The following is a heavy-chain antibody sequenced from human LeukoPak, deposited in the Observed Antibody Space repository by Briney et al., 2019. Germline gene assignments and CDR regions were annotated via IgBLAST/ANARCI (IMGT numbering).Heavy chain of an antibody. J-gene: IGHJ4*02. Sequence: SETLSLTCAVYNGSFSGYYWSWIRQPPGKGLEWIGYIYYTGSTDYNPSLKSRVAISVDTSKNQFSLKLSSVTAADTAVYYCARGSKAAPGTFDYWGQGTLVTVSS. V-gene: IGHV4-59*01. CDR3: ARGSKAAPGTFDY. CDR1: NGSFSGYY. CDR2: IYYTGST. D-gene: IGHD6-13*01.